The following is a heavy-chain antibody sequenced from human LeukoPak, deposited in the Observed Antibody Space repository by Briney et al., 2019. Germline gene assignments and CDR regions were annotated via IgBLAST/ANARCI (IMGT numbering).Heavy chain of an antibody. J-gene: IGHJ4*02. V-gene: IGHV3-23*01. CDR3: ARHDSFIPY. CDR2: ISDSGGST. CDR1: GFTFSDYA. D-gene: IGHD3-16*02. Sequence: GGSLRLSCVASGFTFSDYAMSWVRQAPGKGLEWVSGISDSGGSTYYADSVRGRCTISRDNSKNTVSLQMNNLRAEDTAVYFCARHDSFIPYWGQGTLVTVTS.